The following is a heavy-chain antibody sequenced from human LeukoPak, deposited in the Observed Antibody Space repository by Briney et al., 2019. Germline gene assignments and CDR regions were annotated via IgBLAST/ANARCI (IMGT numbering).Heavy chain of an antibody. V-gene: IGHV3-23*01. Sequence: GGSLRLSCAASGFTFSSYAMSWVRQAPGKGLEWVSAISGSGGSTYDADSVKGRFTISRDNSKNTLYLQMNSLRAEDTAVYYCAKEGTYCSSTSCEKSYFDYWGQGTLVTVSS. J-gene: IGHJ4*02. CDR1: GFTFSSYA. CDR2: ISGSGGST. D-gene: IGHD2-2*01. CDR3: AKEGTYCSSTSCEKSYFDY.